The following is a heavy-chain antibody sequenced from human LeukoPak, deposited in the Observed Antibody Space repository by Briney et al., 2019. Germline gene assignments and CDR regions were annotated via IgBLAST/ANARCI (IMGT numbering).Heavy chain of an antibody. CDR3: ARNVPPGY. Sequence: SETLSLTWTVSGGSISSYYWSWIRQPPGKGLELIGYIYASGSTNYNPSLKSRVTISVDTSKNQFSLKLSSVTASDTAVYYCARNVPPGYWGQGSLVTVSS. D-gene: IGHD3-10*02. V-gene: IGHV4-4*09. J-gene: IGHJ4*02. CDR1: GGSISSYY. CDR2: IYASGST.